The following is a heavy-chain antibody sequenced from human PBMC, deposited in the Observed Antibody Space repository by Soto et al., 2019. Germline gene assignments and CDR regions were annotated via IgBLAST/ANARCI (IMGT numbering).Heavy chain of an antibody. V-gene: IGHV4-38-2*02. CDR1: GYSISRGYY. D-gene: IGHD2-2*02. CDR3: ARDSVPRYCSSTSCYTLIPDFDY. Sequence: KTSETLSLTCAVSGYSISRGYYWGWIRQPPGKGLEWIGSIYHSGSTYYNPSLKSRVTISVDTSKNQFSLKLSSVTAADTAVYYCARDSVPRYCSSTSCYTLIPDFDYWGQGTLVTVSS. J-gene: IGHJ4*02. CDR2: IYHSGST.